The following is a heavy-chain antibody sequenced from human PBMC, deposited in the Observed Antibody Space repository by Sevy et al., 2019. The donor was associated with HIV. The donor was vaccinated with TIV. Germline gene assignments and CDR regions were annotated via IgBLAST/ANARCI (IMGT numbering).Heavy chain of an antibody. V-gene: IGHV3-33*01. CDR2: IWNDRSNK. Sequence: GGSLRLSCAASGFTFSSYGMHWVRQAPGKGLEWVAVIWNDRSNKYYADSVKGRFTISRGNSKNTLYLQMNSLRADDTAVYYCASLPNNYYDSGGYSGNDAFDIWGQGTMVTVSS. CDR1: GFTFSSYG. D-gene: IGHD3-22*01. J-gene: IGHJ3*02. CDR3: ASLPNNYYDSGGYSGNDAFDI.